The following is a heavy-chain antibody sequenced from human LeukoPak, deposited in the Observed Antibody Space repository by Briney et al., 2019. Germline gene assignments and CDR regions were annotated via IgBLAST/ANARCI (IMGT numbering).Heavy chain of an antibody. CDR2: INHSGST. Sequence: SETLSLTCAVYGGSFSGYYWSWIRLPPGKGLEWIGEINHSGSTNYNPSLKSRVTISVDTSKNQFSLKLSSVTAADTAVYYCARPRRYCSSTSCSKYNWFDPWGQGTLVTVSS. J-gene: IGHJ5*02. CDR1: GGSFSGYY. V-gene: IGHV4-34*01. D-gene: IGHD2-2*01. CDR3: ARPRRYCSSTSCSKYNWFDP.